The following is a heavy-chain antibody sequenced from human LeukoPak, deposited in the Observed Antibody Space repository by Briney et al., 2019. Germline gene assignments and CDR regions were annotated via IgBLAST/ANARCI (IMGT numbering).Heavy chain of an antibody. CDR1: GFGFCNFW. D-gene: IGHD6-6*01. J-gene: IGHJ4*02. Sequence: PGGSLRLSCAASGFGFCNFWMHWVRQAPGKGLEWVSRFKTDGSITAYADSVKGRFTISRDNAKNTLYLHTNSLKGEDTATYFCTREADPAFSASSSPDFWGQGTPVTVS. V-gene: IGHV3-74*01. CDR3: TREADPAFSASSSPDF. CDR2: FKTDGSIT.